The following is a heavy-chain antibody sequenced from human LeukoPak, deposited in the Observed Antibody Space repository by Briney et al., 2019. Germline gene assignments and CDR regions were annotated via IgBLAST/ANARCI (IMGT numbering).Heavy chain of an antibody. J-gene: IGHJ4*02. Sequence: GGSLRLSCAASGFTFSSYAMHWVRQAPGKGLEWLAVISYDGSNKYYADSVKGRFTISRDNSKNTLYLQMNSLRAEDTAVYYCARDYSPAGMGVDYWGQGTLVTVSS. CDR1: GFTFSSYA. CDR3: ARDYSPAGMGVDY. V-gene: IGHV3-30-3*01. D-gene: IGHD2-2*01. CDR2: ISYDGSNK.